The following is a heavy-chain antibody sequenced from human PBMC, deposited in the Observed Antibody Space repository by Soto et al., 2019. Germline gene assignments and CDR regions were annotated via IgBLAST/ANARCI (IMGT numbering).Heavy chain of an antibody. CDR1: GFTVSSNY. CDR2: IYSGGST. CDR3: ARSDPKAPFDY. V-gene: IGHV3-66*01. J-gene: IGHJ4*02. Sequence: GGSLRLSCAASGFTVSSNYMSWVRQAPGKGLEWVSVIYSGGSTYYADSVKGRFTISRDNSKNTLYLQMNSLRAEDTAVYYCARSDPKAPFDYWGQGTLVTVSS.